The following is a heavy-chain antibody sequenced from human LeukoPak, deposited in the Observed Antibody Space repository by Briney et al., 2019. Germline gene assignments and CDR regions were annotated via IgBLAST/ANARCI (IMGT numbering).Heavy chain of an antibody. CDR3: ARGTADNMVRGVPFDY. D-gene: IGHD3-10*01. CDR2: TYYRSKWYN. V-gene: IGHV6-1*01. J-gene: IGHJ4*02. Sequence: SQTLSLTCAISGDSVSSNSAAWNWIRQSPSRGLEWLGRTYYRSKWYNDYAVSVKSRITINPDTSKNQFSLQLNSVTPEDTAVYYCARGTADNMVRGVPFDYWGQGTLVTVSS. CDR1: GDSVSSNSAA.